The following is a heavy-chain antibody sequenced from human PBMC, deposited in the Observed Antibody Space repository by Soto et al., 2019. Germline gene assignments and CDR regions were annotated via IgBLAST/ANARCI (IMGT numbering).Heavy chain of an antibody. CDR2: IRSQRDSATT. V-gene: IGHV3-15*07. CDR3: TTDMVAGTPFDY. J-gene: IGHJ4*02. Sequence: PGGALRISCAGFGFTFSNSRMNRFRQDPGKGLEWVVRIRSQRDSATTDYAAPVTGRFSISRDDSKNTVYLQMNSLKTEDTALYFCTTDMVAGTPFDYWGQGTPVTVS. D-gene: IGHD6-19*01. CDR1: GFTFSNSR.